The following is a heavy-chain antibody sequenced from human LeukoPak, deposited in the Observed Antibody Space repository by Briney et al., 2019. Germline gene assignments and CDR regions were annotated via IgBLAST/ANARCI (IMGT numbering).Heavy chain of an antibody. D-gene: IGHD3-10*01. CDR3: ARAYGSGSYLDY. CDR2: INPNSGGT. J-gene: IGHJ4*02. CDR1: GYTFTGYY. Sequence: GASVKVSCKASGYTFTGYYMHWVRQAPGQGLEWMGWINPNSGGTNYAQKFQGRVTMTRDMSISTAYMELSRLRSDDTAVYYCARAYGSGSYLDYWGQGTLVTVSS. V-gene: IGHV1-2*02.